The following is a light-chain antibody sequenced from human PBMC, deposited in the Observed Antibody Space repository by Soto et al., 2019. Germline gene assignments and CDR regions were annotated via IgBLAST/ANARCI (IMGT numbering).Light chain of an antibody. V-gene: IGKV3-15*01. J-gene: IGKJ1*01. CDR3: QQYNNWPRT. Sequence: EIVVTQSPDTLSGSPGERATLHCSSSQSVSNNYLAWYQQKPGQAPRLLIYGASTRATGIPARFSGSGSGTEFTLTISSLQSEDFAVYYCQQYNNWPRTFGQGTKVDIK. CDR1: QSVSNN. CDR2: GAS.